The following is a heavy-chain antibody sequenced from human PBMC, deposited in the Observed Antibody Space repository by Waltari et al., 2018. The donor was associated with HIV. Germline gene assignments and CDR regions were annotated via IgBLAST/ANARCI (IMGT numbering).Heavy chain of an antibody. V-gene: IGHV2-70*04. Sequence: QVTLKESGPALVKPTQTLTLTCTFSGFSLSTSGMRVSWIRRPPGKALGWLARIDWDDDKFYSTALKTMLTISKDTSKNQVVLTMTNMDPVDTATYYCARASDRHLYSLDYWGQGTLVTVSS. CDR2: IDWDDDK. CDR1: GFSLSTSGMR. J-gene: IGHJ4*02. D-gene: IGHD5-18*01. CDR3: ARASDRHLYSLDY.